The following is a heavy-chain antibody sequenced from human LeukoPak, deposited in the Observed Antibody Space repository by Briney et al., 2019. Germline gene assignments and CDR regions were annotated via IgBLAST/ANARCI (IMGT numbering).Heavy chain of an antibody. CDR3: AMGRYCSGGSCYSGTDY. CDR1: GYTFTGYY. D-gene: IGHD2-15*01. J-gene: IGHJ4*02. CDR2: INPNSGGT. V-gene: IGHV1-2*02. Sequence: ASVKVSCKASGYTFTGYYMHWVRQAPGQGLEWMGWINPNSGGTNYAQKFQGRVTMTRDTSISTAYMELSRLRSDDAAVYYCAMGRYCSGGSCYSGTDYWGQGALVTVSS.